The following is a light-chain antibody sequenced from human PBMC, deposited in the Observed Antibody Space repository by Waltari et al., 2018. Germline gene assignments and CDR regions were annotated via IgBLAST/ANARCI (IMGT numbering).Light chain of an antibody. CDR2: GAS. Sequence: EIVLTQSPGTLSLSPGERATLSCRASQSVRSSHLAWYQQKPGQAPRVLIYGASSRATGTPDRFSGSGSGTDFTLTISRLEPEDFAVYYCQQFGSSPPGSTFG. J-gene: IGKJ2*02. CDR1: QSVRSSH. CDR3: QQFGSSPPGST. V-gene: IGKV3-20*01.